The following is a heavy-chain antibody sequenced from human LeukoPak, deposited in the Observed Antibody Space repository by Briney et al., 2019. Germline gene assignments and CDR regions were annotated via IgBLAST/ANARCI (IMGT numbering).Heavy chain of an antibody. CDR2: ITWDGRST. D-gene: IGHD3-3*01. V-gene: IGHV3-43D*03. CDR1: GFTFDDYA. Sequence: GGSLRLSCAASGFTFDDYAMHWVRQTPGKGLEWVSLITWDGRSTYYAGSVKGRCTISRDNAKNSLYLQMNSLRAEDTAVYYCAKDGLRFLEWLFNTYYYYYYMDVWGKGTTVTVSS. CDR3: AKDGLRFLEWLFNTYYYYYYMDV. J-gene: IGHJ6*03.